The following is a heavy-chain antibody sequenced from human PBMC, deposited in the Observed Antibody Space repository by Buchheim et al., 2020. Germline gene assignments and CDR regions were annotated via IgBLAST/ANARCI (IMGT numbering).Heavy chain of an antibody. CDR1: GYSITSGYY. J-gene: IGHJ4*02. Sequence: QVQLQESGPGLVKPSETLSLTCTVSGYSITSGYYWGWIRQPPGKGLEWIGNVFHSGSTYYNPSLKSRITISVDTSKNQFPLKLNSVTAADTAVYYCARGFGSTYYFDYWGQGTL. CDR3: ARGFGSTYYFDY. V-gene: IGHV4-38-2*02. CDR2: VFHSGST. D-gene: IGHD6-13*01.